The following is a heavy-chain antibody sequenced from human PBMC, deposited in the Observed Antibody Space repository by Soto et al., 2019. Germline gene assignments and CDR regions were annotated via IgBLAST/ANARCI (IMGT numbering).Heavy chain of an antibody. J-gene: IGHJ6*02. CDR3: ASSLDV. V-gene: IGHV3-7*05. CDR1: GFNFYTMW. CDR2: IKEDGSEK. Sequence: EVHLVESGGGLVQPGGSLRLSCVASGFNFYTMWMVWVRQAPGKGLEWVANIKEDGSEKYDVDFVKCRFTIFRDNARNTLYLQINSLRVEATAVYYCASSLDVWGPGTTVIVSS.